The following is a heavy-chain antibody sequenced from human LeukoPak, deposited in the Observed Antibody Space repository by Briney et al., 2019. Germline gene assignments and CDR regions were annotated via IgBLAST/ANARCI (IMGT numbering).Heavy chain of an antibody. V-gene: IGHV3-23*01. J-gene: IGHJ4*02. D-gene: IGHD3-3*01. CDR1: GFTFSSYA. Sequence: GGSLRLSCAASGFTFSSYAMSWVRQAPGKGLEWVSAISGSGGSTYYADSVKGRFTISRDNSKNTLYLQMNSLRAEDTAVYYCAKHLRHDFWSGYYSAHFDYWGQGTLVTVSS. CDR2: ISGSGGST. CDR3: AKHLRHDFWSGYYSAHFDY.